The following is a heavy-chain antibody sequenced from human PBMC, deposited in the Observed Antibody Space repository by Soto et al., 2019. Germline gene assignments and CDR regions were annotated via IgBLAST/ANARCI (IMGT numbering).Heavy chain of an antibody. Sequence: EVQLVESGGGLVKPGGSLRLSCAASGFTFRTYSMNWVRQAPGKGLEWVSSISTSSSYISYADSVKGRFTVSRDNAKNPLYLQMNSLRADDTAVYFCARRQYYFYYMDVWGKGTTVTVSS. J-gene: IGHJ6*03. CDR3: ARRQYYFYYMDV. CDR1: GFTFRTYS. CDR2: ISTSSSYI. V-gene: IGHV3-21*01.